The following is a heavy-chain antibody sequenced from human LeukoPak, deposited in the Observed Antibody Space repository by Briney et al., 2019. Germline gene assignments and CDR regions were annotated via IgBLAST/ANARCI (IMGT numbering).Heavy chain of an antibody. Sequence: SETLSLTCSASGDSITSYYWSWIRQPPGKGLEWIGYIDYSGSTNCNPSLKSRLIISRDTAKNQFSLRLSSVTAADTAVYYCAKTWNDGWFDPWGQGTLVTVSS. CDR3: AKTWNDGWFDP. CDR1: GDSITSYY. D-gene: IGHD1-1*01. CDR2: IDYSGST. J-gene: IGHJ5*02. V-gene: IGHV4-59*08.